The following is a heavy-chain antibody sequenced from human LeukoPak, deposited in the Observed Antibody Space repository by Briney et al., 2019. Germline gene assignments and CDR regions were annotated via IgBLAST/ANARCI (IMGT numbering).Heavy chain of an antibody. V-gene: IGHV4-61*02. D-gene: IGHD5-12*01. Sequence: PSETLSLTCTVSGGSISSGNYYWSWIRQPAGKGLEWIGRIYTSGSTNYNPSLKSRVTISVDTSKNQFSLKLSSVTAADTAVYYCARGEGGYDGDWFDPWGQGTLVTVSS. CDR3: ARGEGGYDGDWFDP. CDR2: IYTSGST. CDR1: GGSISSGNYY. J-gene: IGHJ5*02.